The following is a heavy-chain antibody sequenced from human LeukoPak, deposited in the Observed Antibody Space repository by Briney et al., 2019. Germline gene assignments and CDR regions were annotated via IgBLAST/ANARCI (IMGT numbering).Heavy chain of an antibody. CDR1: GFTFSTYG. V-gene: IGHV3-33*01. J-gene: IGHJ4*02. CDR2: IWYDGSNK. CDR3: ARESERSTSIFRTDPDYFDH. Sequence: AGGSLRLSCAASGFTFSTYGMHWVRQAPGKGLEWVAGIWYDGSNKYYADSVKGRFTISRDNSKNTLYLQMSSLRAEDTAVYYCARESERSTSIFRTDPDYFDHWGQGALVTVSS. D-gene: IGHD3-3*01.